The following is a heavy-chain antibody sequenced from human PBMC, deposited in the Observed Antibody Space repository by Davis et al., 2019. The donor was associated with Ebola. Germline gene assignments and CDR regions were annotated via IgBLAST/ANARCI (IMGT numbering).Heavy chain of an antibody. CDR1: GYSFNKYG. D-gene: IGHD1-26*01. CDR3: AREVGETKLDQ. V-gene: IGHV1-18*01. J-gene: IGHJ4*02. CDR2: ISAYNGDT. Sequence: ASVKVSCKASGYSFNKYGISWVRQAPGQGLEWMGWISAYNGDTHYAQTLQGRVTMTTDTSTTTAYMELRSLRSDDTAVYYCAREVGETKLDQWGQGTLVTVSS.